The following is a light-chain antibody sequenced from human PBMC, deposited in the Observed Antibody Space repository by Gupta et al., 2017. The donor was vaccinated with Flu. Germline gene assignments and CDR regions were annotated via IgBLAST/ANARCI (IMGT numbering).Light chain of an antibody. V-gene: IGKV4-1*01. CDR3: QQYDTSPRT. Sequence: DIVMTQSPDSLSVSLGERATINCKSSQSVLYSSTNQNYLSGYQQKPRQPPKLLIYWASTRESGVPDRFSGSGSGTDFTLTISSLQAEDVAVYYCQQYDTSPRTFGQGTKVELK. CDR2: WAS. CDR1: QSVLYSSTNQNY. J-gene: IGKJ1*01.